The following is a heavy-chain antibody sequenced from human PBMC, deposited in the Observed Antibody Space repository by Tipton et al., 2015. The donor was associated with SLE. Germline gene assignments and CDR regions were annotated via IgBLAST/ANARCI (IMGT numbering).Heavy chain of an antibody. CDR1: GGSINSDY. CDR3: ARDRFHGWFDP. J-gene: IGHJ5*02. Sequence: TLSLTCTVSGGSINSDYWSWIRQPPGKGLEWIGYIFYTGSANYNPSLKSRVTISLDTSKNQFSLKLNSVTAADTAVYYCARDRFHGWFDPWGQGTLVTVSS. CDR2: IFYTGSA. V-gene: IGHV4-59*01.